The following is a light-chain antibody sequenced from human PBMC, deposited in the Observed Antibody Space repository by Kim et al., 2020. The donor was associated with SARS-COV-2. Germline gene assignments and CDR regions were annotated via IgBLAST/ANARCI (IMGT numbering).Light chain of an antibody. CDR3: QQYNNWPPLT. Sequence: EIVMTQSPATLSVSPGERATLSCRASQSVTTNLAWYQQKPGQAPRLLIYGASTRATGIPVRFSGSGSGTEFTLTINSLQSEDFAVYYCQQYNNWPPLTFGGGTKVDIK. CDR1: QSVTTN. CDR2: GAS. J-gene: IGKJ4*01. V-gene: IGKV3-15*01.